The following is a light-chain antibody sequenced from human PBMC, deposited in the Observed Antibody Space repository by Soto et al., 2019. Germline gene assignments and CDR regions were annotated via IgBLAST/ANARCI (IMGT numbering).Light chain of an antibody. V-gene: IGLV7-43*01. J-gene: IGLJ2*01. CDR1: TGAVTSGYY. CDR3: LIYYGGHVV. CDR2: STS. Sequence: QTVVTQEPSLTVSPGRTVTLTCASSTGAVTSGYYPNWFQQKPGQPPRPLIYSTSNKHSWTPARFSGSLFGGKAALTLSGSQPEDEADYYCLIYYGGHVVFRGGTKLTVL.